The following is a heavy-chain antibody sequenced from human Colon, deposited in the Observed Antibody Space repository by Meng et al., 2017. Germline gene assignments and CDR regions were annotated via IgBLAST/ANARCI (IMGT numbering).Heavy chain of an antibody. V-gene: IGHV4-30-4*01. CDR3: ASQDYQLLSFDP. J-gene: IGHJ5*02. D-gene: IGHD2-2*01. CDR1: GGSISSGDYY. Sequence: QVQLQESGPGLVKPSQTLSLTCTVSGGSISSGDYYWNWIRQPPGEGLEWIGYIYYSGSTYYNPSLKSRITMSVDTSKNQFSLKLTSVTAADTAVYYCASQDYQLLSFDPWGQGTLVTVSS. CDR2: IYYSGST.